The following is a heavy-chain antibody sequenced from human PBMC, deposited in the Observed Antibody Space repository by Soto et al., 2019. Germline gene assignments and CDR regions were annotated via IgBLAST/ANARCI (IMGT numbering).Heavy chain of an antibody. V-gene: IGHV1-69*12. CDR2: IIPIFGTA. CDR1: GGTFSSYA. D-gene: IGHD2-21*02. CDR3: AIPRSPTAIPSYYYYYGMDV. Sequence: QVQLVQSGAEVKKPGSSVKVSCKASGGTFSSYAISWVRQAPGQGLEWMGGIIPIFGTANYAQKFQGRVTITADESPSTAYMELSSLRSEDTAVYYCAIPRSPTAIPSYYYYYGMDVWGQGTTVTVSS. J-gene: IGHJ6*02.